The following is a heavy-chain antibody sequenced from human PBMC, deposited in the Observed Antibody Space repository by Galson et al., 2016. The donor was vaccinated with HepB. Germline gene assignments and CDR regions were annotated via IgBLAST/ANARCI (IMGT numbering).Heavy chain of an antibody. Sequence: TLSLTCTVSGGSISSVDYYWSWIRQPPGKGLAWIGYIHYSGNTYFNPSLKSRVTISVDTSKNQLSLKLTSVTAADTAVYYCARGNFGDYDYWGQGILVTVSS. CDR3: ARGNFGDYDY. J-gene: IGHJ4*02. CDR1: GGSISSVDYY. CDR2: IHYSGNT. D-gene: IGHD4-17*01. V-gene: IGHV4-30-4*01.